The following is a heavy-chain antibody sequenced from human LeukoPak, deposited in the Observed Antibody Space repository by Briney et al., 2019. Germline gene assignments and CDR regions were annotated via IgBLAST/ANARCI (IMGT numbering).Heavy chain of an antibody. D-gene: IGHD3-22*01. CDR1: GGSVSSYY. J-gene: IGHJ3*02. Sequence: SETLSLTCTVSGGSVSSYYWSWIRQPPGKGLEWIGYIYYSGSTNYNPLLKSRVTISVDTSKNQFSLKLSSVTAADTAVYYCARRVNYYDSSGYYYQGAFDIWGQGTMVTVSS. CDR3: ARRVNYYDSSGYYYQGAFDI. V-gene: IGHV4-59*02. CDR2: IYYSGST.